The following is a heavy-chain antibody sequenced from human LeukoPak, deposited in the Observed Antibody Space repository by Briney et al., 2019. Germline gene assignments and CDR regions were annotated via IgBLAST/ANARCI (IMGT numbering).Heavy chain of an antibody. CDR3: ARGRVSSSTWYSTYYYYFYMDV. Sequence: SETLSLTCSVSDDSITMYYWTWIRQPPGPGLEWIGYVDHTGSTNFNPSLNGRVSISRDTTKNLFSLRLRSVTAADTAVYFCARGRVSSSTWYSTYYYYFYMDVWGKGTTVTVSS. CDR1: DDSITMYY. V-gene: IGHV4-59*01. D-gene: IGHD1-1*01. J-gene: IGHJ6*03. CDR2: VDHTGST.